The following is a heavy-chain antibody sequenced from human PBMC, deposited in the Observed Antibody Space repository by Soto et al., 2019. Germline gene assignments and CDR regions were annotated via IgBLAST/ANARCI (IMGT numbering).Heavy chain of an antibody. D-gene: IGHD6-6*01. CDR1: GGSISSSSYY. Sequence: SETLSLTCTVSGGSISSSSYYWGWIRQPPGQGLEWIGYIYYSGSTNYNPSLKSRVTISVDTSKNQFSLKLSSVTAADTAVYYCARVLESIAAPPGDYYYYMDVWGKGTTVTVSS. CDR3: ARVLESIAAPPGDYYYYMDV. V-gene: IGHV4-61*05. CDR2: IYYSGST. J-gene: IGHJ6*03.